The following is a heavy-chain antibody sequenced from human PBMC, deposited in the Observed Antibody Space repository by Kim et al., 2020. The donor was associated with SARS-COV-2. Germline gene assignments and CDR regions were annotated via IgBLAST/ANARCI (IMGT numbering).Heavy chain of an antibody. J-gene: IGHJ4*02. CDR2: ST. CDR3: ARGRISYFDY. Sequence: STSNAQKFQGGVTMTRDTSTSTVYMELSSLRSEDTAVYYCARGRISYFDYWGQGTLVTVSS. V-gene: IGHV1-46*01.